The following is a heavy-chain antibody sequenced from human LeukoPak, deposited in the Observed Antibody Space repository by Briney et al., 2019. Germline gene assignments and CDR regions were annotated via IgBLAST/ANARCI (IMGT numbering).Heavy chain of an antibody. D-gene: IGHD3-3*01. CDR3: ASTIFGVVYYFDY. Sequence: SETLSLTCTVSGGSISSSSYYWGWIRQPPGKGLEWIGSIYYSGSTYYNPSLKSRVTISVDTSKDQFSLKLSSVTAADTAVYYCASTIFGVVYYFDYWGQGTLVTVFS. CDR2: IYYSGST. V-gene: IGHV4-39*01. CDR1: GGSISSSSYY. J-gene: IGHJ4*02.